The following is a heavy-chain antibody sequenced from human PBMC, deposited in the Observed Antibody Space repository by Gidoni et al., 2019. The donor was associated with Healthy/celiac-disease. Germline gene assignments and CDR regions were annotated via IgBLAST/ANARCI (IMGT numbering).Heavy chain of an antibody. J-gene: IGHJ3*02. D-gene: IGHD3-16*01. CDR1: GGPFSSYA. Sequence: QMQLVQSGAEVTKPGSSVKVSCKDSGGPFSSYAISWVRQAPGQGREWMGGIITIFGTANYAQKFQGRVTITADESTSTAYMELSSLRSEDTAVYYCARDRGGGYAFDIWGQGTMVTVSS. CDR3: ARDRGGGYAFDI. V-gene: IGHV1-69*01. CDR2: IITIFGTA.